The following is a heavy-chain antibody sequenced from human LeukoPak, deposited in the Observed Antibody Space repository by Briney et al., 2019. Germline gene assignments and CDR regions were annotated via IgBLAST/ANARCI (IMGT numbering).Heavy chain of an antibody. Sequence: SKTLSLTCTVSGGSISSGDYYWSWIRQPPGKGLEWIGYIYYSGSTYYNPSLKSRVTISVDTSKNQFSLKLSSVTAADTAVYYCASRRVMVRGVMLDYWGQGTLVTVSS. D-gene: IGHD3-10*01. V-gene: IGHV4-30-4*08. CDR3: ASRRVMVRGVMLDY. CDR1: GGSISSGDYY. J-gene: IGHJ4*02. CDR2: IYYSGST.